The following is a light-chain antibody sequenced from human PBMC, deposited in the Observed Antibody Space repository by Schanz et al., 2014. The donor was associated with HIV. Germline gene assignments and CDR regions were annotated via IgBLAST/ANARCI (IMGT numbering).Light chain of an antibody. CDR1: QSVSSSY. Sequence: EIVLTQSPGTLSLSPGERVTLSCRASQSVSSSYLAWYQQKPGQAPRLLIYGASSRATGIPGRFSGSGSGTDLTLTISRLEPEDFAVYYCQQYGSSPPWTFGQGTKVEIK. V-gene: IGKV3-20*01. CDR3: QQYGSSPPWT. J-gene: IGKJ1*01. CDR2: GAS.